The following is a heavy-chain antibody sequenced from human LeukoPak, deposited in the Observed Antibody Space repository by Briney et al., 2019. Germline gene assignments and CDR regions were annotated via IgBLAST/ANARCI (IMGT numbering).Heavy chain of an antibody. CDR2: IYHSGST. V-gene: IGHV4-38-2*02. CDR3: ARIPDSIDYYYYMDV. Sequence: SETLSLTCTVSGYSISSGYYWGWIRQLPGKGLEWIGSIYHSGSTYYNPSLKSRVTISVDTSKNQFSLKLSSVTAADTAVYYCARIPDSIDYYYYMDVWGKGTTVTVSS. CDR1: GYSISSGYY. D-gene: IGHD1-14*01. J-gene: IGHJ6*03.